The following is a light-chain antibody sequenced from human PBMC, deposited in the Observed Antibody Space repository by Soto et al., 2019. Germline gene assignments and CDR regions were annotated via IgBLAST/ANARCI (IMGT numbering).Light chain of an antibody. CDR1: SGSVSTSYY. CDR2: STN. V-gene: IGLV8-61*01. CDR3: VLYMGSGIGV. Sequence: QTVVTQEPSFSVSPGGTVTLTCGLSSGSVSTSYYPSWYQQTPGQAPRTLIYSTNTRSSGVPDRFSGSILGNKAALIITGAQADDESDYYCVLYMGSGIGVFGGGTKLTVL. J-gene: IGLJ2*01.